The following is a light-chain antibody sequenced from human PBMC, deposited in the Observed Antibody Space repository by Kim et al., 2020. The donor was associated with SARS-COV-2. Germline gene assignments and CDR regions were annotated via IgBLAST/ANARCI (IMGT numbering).Light chain of an antibody. Sequence: SPGKSATLSCRASLSVSSNYLAWYQQKPGQAPRLLIYGASSRATGIPDRFSGSGSGTDFTLTITRLEPEDFAVYYCQQYSSSPATFGQGTKVDIK. J-gene: IGKJ1*01. CDR1: LSVSSNY. V-gene: IGKV3-20*01. CDR3: QQYSSSPAT. CDR2: GAS.